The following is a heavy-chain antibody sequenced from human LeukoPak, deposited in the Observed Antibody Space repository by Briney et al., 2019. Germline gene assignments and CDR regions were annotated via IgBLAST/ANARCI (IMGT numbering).Heavy chain of an antibody. Sequence: PGGSLRLSCAASGFTFSSYSMNWVRQAPGKGLEWVSYISSSSSTIYYADSVKGRFTISRDNAKNSLYLQMNSLRAEDTAVYYCARVGDIVVVPAARSHAFDIWGQGTMVTVSS. D-gene: IGHD2-2*01. V-gene: IGHV3-48*01. J-gene: IGHJ3*02. CDR1: GFTFSSYS. CDR2: ISSSSSTI. CDR3: ARVGDIVVVPAARSHAFDI.